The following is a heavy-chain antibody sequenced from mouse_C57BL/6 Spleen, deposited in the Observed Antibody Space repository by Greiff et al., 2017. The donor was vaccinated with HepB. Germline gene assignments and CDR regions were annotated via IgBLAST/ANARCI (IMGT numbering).Heavy chain of an antibody. Sequence: EVKLVESGPELVKPGASVKIPCKASGYTFTDYNMDWVKQSHGKSLEWIGDINPNNGGTIYNQKFKGKATLTVDKSSSTAYMELRSLTSEDTAVYYCARNWRYFDVWGTGTTVTVSS. J-gene: IGHJ1*03. CDR3: ARNWRYFDV. V-gene: IGHV1-18*01. D-gene: IGHD4-1*01. CDR2: INPNNGGT. CDR1: GYTFTDYN.